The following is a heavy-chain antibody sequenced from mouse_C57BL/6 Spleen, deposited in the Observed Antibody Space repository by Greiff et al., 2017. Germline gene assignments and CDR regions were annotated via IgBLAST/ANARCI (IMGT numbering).Heavy chain of an antibody. V-gene: IGHV1-62-2*01. CDR2: FYPGSGSI. CDR3: ARHEGPDGYYGAWFAY. J-gene: IGHJ3*01. CDR1: GYTFTEYT. D-gene: IGHD2-3*01. Sequence: QVQLKESGAELVKPGASVKLSCKASGYTFTEYTIHWVKQRSGQGLEWIGWFYPGSGSIKYNEKFKDKDTLTADKSSSTVYMELSRLTSEASAVYFCARHEGPDGYYGAWFAYWGQGTLVTVSA.